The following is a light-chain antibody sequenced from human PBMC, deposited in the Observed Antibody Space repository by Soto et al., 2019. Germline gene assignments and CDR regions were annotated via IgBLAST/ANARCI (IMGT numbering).Light chain of an antibody. CDR1: SSDVGAYNY. CDR2: DAN. V-gene: IGLV2-14*01. J-gene: IGLJ2*01. Sequence: QSVLTQPASVSGSPGQSITISCTGTSSDVGAYNYVSWYQQHPGKAPKLMIYDANIRPSGVSNRFSGSKSGNTASLTISGLQAEDEADYYCTSWTTSTTMKFGGGTQLTVL. CDR3: TSWTTSTTMK.